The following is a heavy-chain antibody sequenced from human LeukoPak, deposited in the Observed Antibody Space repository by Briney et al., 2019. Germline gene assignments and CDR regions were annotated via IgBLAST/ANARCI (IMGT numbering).Heavy chain of an antibody. D-gene: IGHD3-3*01. V-gene: IGHV1-8*03. CDR3: ARITIFGVVNEGFDP. J-gene: IGHJ5*02. Sequence: ASVKVSCKASGYTFTSYDINWVRQATGQGLEWMGWMNPNSGNTGYAQKFQGRVTITRNTSISTAYTELSSLRSEDTAVYYCARITIFGVVNEGFDPWGQGTLVTVSS. CDR2: MNPNSGNT. CDR1: GYTFTSYD.